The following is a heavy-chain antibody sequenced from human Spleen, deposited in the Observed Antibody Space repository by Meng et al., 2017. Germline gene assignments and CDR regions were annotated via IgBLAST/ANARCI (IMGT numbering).Heavy chain of an antibody. J-gene: IGHJ4*02. V-gene: IGHV4-34*01. CDR2: INHSGNT. CDR1: GGSLIGHY. Sequence: VQLQWWGEGLLKPSETLPLTCAVYGGSLIGHYWSWIRQPPGKGLEWIGEINHSGNTNYNPSLKSRVTLSVDTSKNQFSLKLSSVTAADTAVYYCARSIAAVPFDYWGQGTLVTVSS. D-gene: IGHD6-13*01. CDR3: ARSIAAVPFDY.